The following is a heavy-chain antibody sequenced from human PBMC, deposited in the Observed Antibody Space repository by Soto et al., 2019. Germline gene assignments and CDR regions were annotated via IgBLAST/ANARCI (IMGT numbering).Heavy chain of an antibody. CDR1: GVSIIDDY. CDR3: AREATGVISGMDV. V-gene: IGHV4-59*01. D-gene: IGHD3-10*01. Sequence: SETXSLTCTFSGVSIIDDYFIWVRQPPGKGLEWIGHISHSGSTNYNPSLKSRVTISVDTSKRQFSLKLSSVTAADTAVCYCAREATGVISGMDVWGQGTTVTVSS. J-gene: IGHJ6*02. CDR2: ISHSGST.